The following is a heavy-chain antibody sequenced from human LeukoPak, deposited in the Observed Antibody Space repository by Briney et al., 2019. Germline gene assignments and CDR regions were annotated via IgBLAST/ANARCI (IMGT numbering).Heavy chain of an antibody. CDR3: ARAEEPESSGLDY. D-gene: IGHD6-19*01. Sequence: SQTLSLTCTVSGGSISSGGYYWSWIRQHPGKGLEWIGYIYYSGSTYYNPSLKGRVTISVDTSKNQFSLKLSSVTAADTAVYYCARAEEPESSGLDYWGQGTLVTVSS. CDR2: IYYSGST. J-gene: IGHJ4*02. CDR1: GGSISSGGYY. V-gene: IGHV4-31*03.